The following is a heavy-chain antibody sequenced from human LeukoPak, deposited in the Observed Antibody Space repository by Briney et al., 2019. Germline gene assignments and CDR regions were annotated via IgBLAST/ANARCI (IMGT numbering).Heavy chain of an antibody. CDR1: GYSISSGYY. Sequence: SETLSLTCTVSGYSISSGYYWGWIRQAPGKGLEWIGIIYHSGSTNYNPSLKSRVTISVDTSKNQFSLRLSSVTAADTAVYYCARVPGYTYGIFDYWGQGTLVTVSS. CDR3: ARVPGYTYGIFDY. V-gene: IGHV4-38-2*02. CDR2: IYHSGST. J-gene: IGHJ4*02. D-gene: IGHD5-18*01.